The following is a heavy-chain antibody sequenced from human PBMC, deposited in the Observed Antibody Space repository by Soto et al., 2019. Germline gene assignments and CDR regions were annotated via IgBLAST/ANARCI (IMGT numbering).Heavy chain of an antibody. V-gene: IGHV4-31*03. Sequence: QVQLQESGPGLVKPSQTLSLTCTVSGGSISSGGYYWSWIRQHPGKGLEWIGYTYYSGSTYYNPSLQSRVTISVDTSKNQFSLKLSSVTAADTAVYYCARDEVGPPMAYYYYGMDVWGQGTTVTVSS. CDR3: ARDEVGPPMAYYYYGMDV. J-gene: IGHJ6*02. CDR1: GGSISSGGYY. CDR2: TYYSGST. D-gene: IGHD1-26*01.